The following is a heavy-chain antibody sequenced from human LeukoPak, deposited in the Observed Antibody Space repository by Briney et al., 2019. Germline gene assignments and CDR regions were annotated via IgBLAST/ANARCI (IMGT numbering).Heavy chain of an antibody. V-gene: IGHV3-30-3*01. Sequence: GGSLRLSCAASGFTFSSYAMHWVRQAPGKGLEWVAVISYDGSNKYYADPVKGRFTISRDNSKNTLYLQMNSLRAEDTAVYYCASALYVFDYWGQGTLVTVSS. CDR1: GFTFSSYA. CDR3: ASALYVFDY. CDR2: ISYDGSNK. D-gene: IGHD2/OR15-2a*01. J-gene: IGHJ4*02.